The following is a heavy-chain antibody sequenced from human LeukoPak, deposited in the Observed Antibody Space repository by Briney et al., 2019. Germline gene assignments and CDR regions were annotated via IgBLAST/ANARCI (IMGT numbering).Heavy chain of an antibody. D-gene: IGHD2-15*01. V-gene: IGHV4-39*07. J-gene: IGHJ6*03. CDR2: IYYSGST. Sequence: PSETLSLTCTVSGGSISSSSYYWGWIRQPPGKGLEWIGSIYYSGSTYYNPSLKSRVTISVDTSKNQFSLKLSSVTAADTAVYYCARIVAHYYYYYMDVWGKGTTVTVSS. CDR1: GGSISSSSYY. CDR3: ARIVAHYYYYYMDV.